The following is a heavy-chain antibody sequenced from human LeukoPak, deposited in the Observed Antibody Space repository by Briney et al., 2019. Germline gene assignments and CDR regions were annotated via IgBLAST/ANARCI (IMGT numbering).Heavy chain of an antibody. CDR1: GFTFSSPW. J-gene: IGHJ4*02. V-gene: IGHV3-23*01. Sequence: GGSLRLSCAASGFTFSSPWMSWVRQTPGKGLEWVATIGTSGANTYHADSVKGRFTISRDNSKSTLYLQMNSLRAEDTAVYHCAKKSGDHFHFDFWGQGTLVTVSS. CDR2: IGTSGANT. CDR3: AKKSGDHFHFDF. D-gene: IGHD2-21*01.